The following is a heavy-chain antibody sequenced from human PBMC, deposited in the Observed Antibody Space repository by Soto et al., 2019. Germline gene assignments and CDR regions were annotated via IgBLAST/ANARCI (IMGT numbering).Heavy chain of an antibody. Sequence: ASVKVSCKASGYTFTSYGISWVRQAPGQGLEWMGWISAYNGNTNYAQKLQGRVTMTTDTSTNTAYMELRSLRSDDTAVYYCARSGGPSSSSDRYYFDYWGQGTLVTVSS. CDR2: ISAYNGNT. CDR3: ARSGGPSSSSDRYYFDY. CDR1: GYTFTSYG. V-gene: IGHV1-18*01. D-gene: IGHD6-6*01. J-gene: IGHJ4*02.